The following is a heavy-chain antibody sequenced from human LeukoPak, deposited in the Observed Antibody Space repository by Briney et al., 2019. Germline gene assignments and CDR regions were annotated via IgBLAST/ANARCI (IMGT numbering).Heavy chain of an antibody. V-gene: IGHV3-53*01. J-gene: IGHJ4*02. CDR3: ARAEKATIFDY. D-gene: IGHD5-24*01. Sequence: GGSLRLSCAASGFTVSSNYMSWVRQAPGKGLEWVSVIYSGGSTYYADSVKGRFTISRDNSKNTLYLQMNSLRAEDTAVYYCARAEKATIFDYWGQGTLVTVPS. CDR2: IYSGGST. CDR1: GFTVSSNY.